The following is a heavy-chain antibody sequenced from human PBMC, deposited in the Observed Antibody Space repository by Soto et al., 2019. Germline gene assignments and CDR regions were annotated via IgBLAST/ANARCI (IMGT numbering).Heavy chain of an antibody. Sequence: GGSLRLSCAASGFTFSSYWMSWVRQAPGKGLEWVANIKQDGSEKYYVDSVKGRFTISRDNAKNSLYLQMNSLRAEDTAVYYCAKGLILTGYRREYYFDYWGQGTLVTVSS. CDR1: GFTFSSYW. CDR2: IKQDGSEK. CDR3: AKGLILTGYRREYYFDY. D-gene: IGHD3-9*01. J-gene: IGHJ4*02. V-gene: IGHV3-7*01.